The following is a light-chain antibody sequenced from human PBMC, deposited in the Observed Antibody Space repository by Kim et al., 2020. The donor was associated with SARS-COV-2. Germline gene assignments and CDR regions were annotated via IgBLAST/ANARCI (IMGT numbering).Light chain of an antibody. CDR3: QKYNSAPPLT. J-gene: IGKJ4*01. CDR2: AAS. CDR1: QGISNY. V-gene: IGKV1-27*01. Sequence: SVGDRVTIPCRASQGISNYLAWYQQKPGRVPKLLIYAASTLQSGVPSRFSGSGSGTDFTLTISSLQPEDVATYYCQKYNSAPPLTFGGGTKLEIK.